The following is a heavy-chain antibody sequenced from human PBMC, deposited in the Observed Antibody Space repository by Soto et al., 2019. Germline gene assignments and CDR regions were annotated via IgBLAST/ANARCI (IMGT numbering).Heavy chain of an antibody. CDR2: IYSGGST. CDR3: ARSRYSGYAFDY. CDR1: GFTVSSNY. V-gene: IGHV3-53*01. J-gene: IGHJ4*02. Sequence: GGSLRLSCAASGFTVSSNYMSWVRQAPGKGLGWVSVIYSGGSTYYADSVKGRFTISRDNSKNTLYLQMNSLRAEDTAVYYCARSRYSGYAFDYWGQGTLVTVSS. D-gene: IGHD5-12*01.